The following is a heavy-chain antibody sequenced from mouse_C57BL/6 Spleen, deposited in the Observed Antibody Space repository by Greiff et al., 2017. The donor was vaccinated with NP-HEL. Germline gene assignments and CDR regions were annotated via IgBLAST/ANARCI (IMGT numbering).Heavy chain of an antibody. V-gene: IGHV5-6*01. D-gene: IGHD2-5*01. Sequence: EVQLVESGGDLVKPGGSLKLSCAASGFTFSSYGMSWVRQTPDKRLEWVATISSGGSYTYYPDSVKGRFTISRDNAKNTLYLQRSSLKSEDTAMYYCARAHGYYSNYFDYWGQGTTLTVSS. J-gene: IGHJ2*01. CDR2: ISSGGSYT. CDR1: GFTFSSYG. CDR3: ARAHGYYSNYFDY.